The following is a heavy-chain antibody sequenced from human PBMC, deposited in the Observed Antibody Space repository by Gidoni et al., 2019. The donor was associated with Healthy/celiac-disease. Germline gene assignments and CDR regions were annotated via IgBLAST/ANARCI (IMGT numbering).Heavy chain of an antibody. D-gene: IGHD3-10*01. Sequence: QVQLVQSGAEVKKPGASVKVACKVSGYTLTELSLPWVRQAPGKGLEWMGGFDPEDGETIYAQKFQGRVTMTEDTSTDTAYMELSSLRSEDTAVYYCATVAGPTGAALGAFDIWGQGTMVTVSS. CDR1: GYTLTELS. J-gene: IGHJ3*02. V-gene: IGHV1-24*01. CDR3: ATVAGPTGAALGAFDI. CDR2: FDPEDGET.